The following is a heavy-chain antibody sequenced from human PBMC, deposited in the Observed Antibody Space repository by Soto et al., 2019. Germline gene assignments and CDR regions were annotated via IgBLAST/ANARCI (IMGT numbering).Heavy chain of an antibody. Sequence: GSLRLSCAASGFSFGVHWMSWVRQAPGKGLEWVAGIREDGSGEFYVDSVKGRFTISRDNAKNSLYLQMSSLRGEDTAVYYCASVHAGYWGQGTLVTVSS. CDR1: GFSFGVHW. CDR3: ASVHAGY. CDR2: IREDGSGE. J-gene: IGHJ4*02. D-gene: IGHD1-1*01. V-gene: IGHV3-7*03.